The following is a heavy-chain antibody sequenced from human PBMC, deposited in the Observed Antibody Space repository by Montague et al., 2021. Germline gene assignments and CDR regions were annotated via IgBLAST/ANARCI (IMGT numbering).Heavy chain of an antibody. V-gene: IGHV4-34*01. D-gene: IGHD3-10*01. J-gene: IGHJ4*02. Sequence: SETLSLTCGVYGGSLSDDYCSWICLSPQPGQELDCVVRHLGSSDSNPSPTSRVTISVYKSKKQFSLKLRPVTAADTAVYYCACDRGPFDYWGQGTVVTVSS. CDR3: ACDRGPFDY. CDR2: VRHLGSS. CDR1: GGSLSDDY.